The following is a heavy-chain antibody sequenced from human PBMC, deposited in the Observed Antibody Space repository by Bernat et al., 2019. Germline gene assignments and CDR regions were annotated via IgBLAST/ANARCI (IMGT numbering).Heavy chain of an antibody. CDR1: GFTFSSYG. V-gene: IGHV3-33*01. J-gene: IGHJ4*02. D-gene: IGHD4-17*01. Sequence: QVQLVASGGGVVQPGRSLRLSCAASGFTFSSYGMHWVRQAPGKGLEWVAVIWYDGSNKYYADSVKGRFTISRDNSKNTLYLQMNSLRAEDTAVYYCASVLHDYGDYGFDYWGQGTLVTVSS. CDR3: ASVLHDYGDYGFDY. CDR2: IWYDGSNK.